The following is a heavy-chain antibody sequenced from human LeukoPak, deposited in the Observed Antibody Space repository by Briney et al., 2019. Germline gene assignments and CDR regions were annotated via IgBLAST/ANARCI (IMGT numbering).Heavy chain of an antibody. J-gene: IGHJ4*02. Sequence: PSETLSLTCAVYGGSFSGYYWSWIRQPPGKGLEWIGEINHSGSTNYNPSLKSRVTISVDTSKNQFSLKLSSVTAADTAVYYCARSQSYYYDSSGYYPPAFDYWGQGTLVTVSS. CDR1: GGSFSGYY. V-gene: IGHV4-34*01. CDR3: ARSQSYYYDSSGYYPPAFDY. D-gene: IGHD3-22*01. CDR2: INHSGST.